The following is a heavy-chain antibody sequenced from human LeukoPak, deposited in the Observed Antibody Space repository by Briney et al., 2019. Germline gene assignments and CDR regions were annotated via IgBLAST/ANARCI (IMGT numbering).Heavy chain of an antibody. V-gene: IGHV3-33*01. CDR2: IWYDGSKK. CDR3: ARDLGTAGSFYFDY. Sequence: GGSLRLSCVASGFTFSSYGMHWVRQTPGKGLEWVAVIWYDGSKKYSADSLKGRFTISRDDSKSTLYLQMNSLRPEDTAVYYCARDLGTAGSFYFDYWGQGTLVTVSS. CDR1: GFTFSSYG. D-gene: IGHD6-19*01. J-gene: IGHJ4*02.